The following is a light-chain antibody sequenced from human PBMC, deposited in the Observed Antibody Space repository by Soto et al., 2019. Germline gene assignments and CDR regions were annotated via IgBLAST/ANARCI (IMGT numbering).Light chain of an antibody. J-gene: IGKJ1*01. CDR1: QSVSNNY. CDR3: HQRQSWPRT. Sequence: EIVLTQPPGTLSLSPGERATLSCRASQSVSNNYLAWYQQKPGQAPRLLIYGASNRATGIPDRFSGSGSGTDFTLTISSLQPEDFAVYYCHQRQSWPRTFGQGTKVDIK. CDR2: GAS. V-gene: IGKV3-20*01.